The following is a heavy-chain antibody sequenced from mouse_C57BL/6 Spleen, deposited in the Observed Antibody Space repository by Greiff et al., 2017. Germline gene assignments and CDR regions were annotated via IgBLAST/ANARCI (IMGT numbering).Heavy chain of an antibody. CDR1: GFTFSDYG. Sequence: EVNVVESGGGLVKPGGSLKLSCAASGFTFSDYGMHWVRQAPEKGLEWVAYISSGSSTIYYADTVKGRFTISRDNAKNTLFLQMTSLRSEDTAMYYCARPGDYDGTWFAYWGQGTLVTVSA. V-gene: IGHV5-17*01. CDR3: ARPGDYDGTWFAY. J-gene: IGHJ3*01. D-gene: IGHD2-4*01. CDR2: ISSGSSTI.